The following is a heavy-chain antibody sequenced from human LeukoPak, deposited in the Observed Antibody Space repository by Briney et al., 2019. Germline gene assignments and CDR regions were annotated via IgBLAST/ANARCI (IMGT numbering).Heavy chain of an antibody. CDR3: ARDPGAKGFDY. V-gene: IGHV4-38-2*02. J-gene: IGHJ4*02. CDR2: IYPAGST. CDR1: GYAINNGYY. Sequence: PSETLSLTRAVSGYAINNGYYWGCDRQPPGKGLEWIGSIYPAGSTDYNPSLKSRVTLSVDTSQNQFSLKLSSVTPADTAVYYCARDPGAKGFDYWGQGTLVTVSS.